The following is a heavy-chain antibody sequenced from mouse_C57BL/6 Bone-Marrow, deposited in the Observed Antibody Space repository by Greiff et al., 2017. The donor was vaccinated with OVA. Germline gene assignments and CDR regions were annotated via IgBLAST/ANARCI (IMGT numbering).Heavy chain of an antibody. CDR2: ISGGGGNT. CDR3: ASPFAMDY. V-gene: IGHV5-9*01. Sequence: EVQRVESGGGLVKPGGSLKLSCAASGFTFSSYTMSWVRQTPEKRLEWVATISGGGGNTYYPDSVKGRFTISRDNAKNTLYLQMSSLRSEDTALYYCASPFAMDYWGQGTSVTVSS. CDR1: GFTFSSYT. J-gene: IGHJ4*01.